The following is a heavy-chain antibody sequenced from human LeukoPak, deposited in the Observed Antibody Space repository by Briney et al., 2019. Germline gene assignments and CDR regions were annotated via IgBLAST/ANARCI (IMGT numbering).Heavy chain of an antibody. CDR1: GFTFSSYW. Sequence: SGGSLGLSCAASGFTFSSYWMHWVRQAPGKGLVWVSRINSDGSSTSYADSVKGRFTISRDNAKNTLYLQMNSLRAEDTAVYYCARAKAGYSSGWYLWYFDYWGQGTLVTVSS. V-gene: IGHV3-74*01. J-gene: IGHJ4*02. CDR3: ARAKAGYSSGWYLWYFDY. D-gene: IGHD6-19*01. CDR2: INSDGSST.